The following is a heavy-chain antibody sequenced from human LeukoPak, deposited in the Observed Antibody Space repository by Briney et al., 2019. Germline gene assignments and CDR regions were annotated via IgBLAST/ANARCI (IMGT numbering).Heavy chain of an antibody. J-gene: IGHJ4*02. CDR2: IAYDGGKA. CDR1: GFTLSRYA. Sequence: GGSLRLSCAASGFTLSRYAMHWVRQAPGEGLAWVAVIAYDGGKAYYTDSGKGRFTIFRDNSKNTLYLQMNRLRPEDTAIYYCARDDSDVGMVATISREGDYFDSWGQGTLVTVPS. D-gene: IGHD5-12*01. CDR3: ARDDSDVGMVATISREGDYFDS. V-gene: IGHV3-30*04.